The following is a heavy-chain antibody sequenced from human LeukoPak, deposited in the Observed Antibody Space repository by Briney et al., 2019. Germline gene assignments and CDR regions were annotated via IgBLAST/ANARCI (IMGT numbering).Heavy chain of an antibody. CDR2: TWYDGSNN. J-gene: IGHJ4*02. CDR1: GFSFRSYG. CDR3: ARDLVWRSGYYSDY. D-gene: IGHD3-22*01. V-gene: IGHV3-33*01. Sequence: GRSLRLSCAASGFSFRSYGMHWVRQAPGKGLEWVAVTWYDGSNNYYADSVKGRFTISRDNSKNTLYLQMNRLRAEDTAVYYFARDLVWRSGYYSDYWGQGTLVTVSS.